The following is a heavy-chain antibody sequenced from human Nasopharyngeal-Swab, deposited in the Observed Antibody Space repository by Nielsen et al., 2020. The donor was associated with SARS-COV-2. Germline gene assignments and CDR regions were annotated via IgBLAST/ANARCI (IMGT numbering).Heavy chain of an antibody. V-gene: IGHV3-30-3*01. CDR1: GFTFSRYT. D-gene: IGHD3-22*01. J-gene: IGHJ4*02. Sequence: GESLKISCAASGFTFSRYTMHWVRQAPGKGLEWVAVISYDGSNKYYADSVKGRFTISRDISKNTLYLQMNSLRAEDTAVFYCASTPLDSRGYHYAFHYWGRGTLVTVSS. CDR3: ASTPLDSRGYHYAFHY. CDR2: ISYDGSNK.